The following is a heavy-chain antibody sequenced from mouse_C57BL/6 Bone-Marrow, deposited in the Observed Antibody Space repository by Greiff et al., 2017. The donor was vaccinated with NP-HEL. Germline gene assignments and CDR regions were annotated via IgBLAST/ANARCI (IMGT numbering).Heavy chain of an antibody. D-gene: IGHD3-3*01. J-gene: IGHJ3*01. V-gene: IGHV1-85*01. Sequence: QVQLQQSGPELVKPGASVKLSCTASGYTFTSYDINWVKQRPGQEQEGIGGIYPRDGSTKYNEKFKGKATLTLDTSSSTAYIELHSLTSEDSAVYFCARGGLAWFAYWGQGTLVTVSA. CDR2: IYPRDGST. CDR3: ARGGLAWFAY. CDR1: GYTFTSYD.